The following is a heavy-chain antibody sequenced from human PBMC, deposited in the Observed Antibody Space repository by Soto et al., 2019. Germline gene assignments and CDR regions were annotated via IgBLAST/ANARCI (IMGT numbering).Heavy chain of an antibody. D-gene: IGHD5-18*01. CDR1: GGSFSGYY. CDR3: ARRADTAMVISFYSYGMDV. V-gene: IGHV4-34*01. CDR2: INHSGRT. Sequence: SETLSLTCTVYGGSFSGYYWSWIRQPPGKGLEWIGEINHSGRTNYNPSLKSRVTISVDTSKNQFSLKLSSVTAADTAVYYCARRADTAMVISFYSYGMDVWGQGTTVTVSS. J-gene: IGHJ6*02.